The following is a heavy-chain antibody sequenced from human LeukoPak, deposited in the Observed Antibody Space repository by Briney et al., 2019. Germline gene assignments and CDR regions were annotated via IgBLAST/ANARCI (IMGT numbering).Heavy chain of an antibody. V-gene: IGHV3-30-3*01. Sequence: PGGSLRLSCAASGFTFSSYAMHWVRQAPGKELEWVAVISYDGSNKYYADSVKGRFTISRDNSKNTLYLQMNSLRAEDTAVYYCARASGMYFDYWGQGTLVTVSS. CDR1: GFTFSSYA. J-gene: IGHJ4*02. CDR2: ISYDGSNK. CDR3: ARASGMYFDY.